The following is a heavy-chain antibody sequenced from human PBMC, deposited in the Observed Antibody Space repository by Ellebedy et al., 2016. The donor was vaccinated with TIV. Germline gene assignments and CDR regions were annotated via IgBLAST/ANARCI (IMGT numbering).Heavy chain of an antibody. CDR1: GYTFTGYF. J-gene: IGHJ1*01. CDR3: ARGDVGQH. CDR2: INPDSGGT. V-gene: IGHV1-2*02. D-gene: IGHD5-24*01. Sequence: AASVKVSCKASGYTFTGYFMHWVRPAPGQGREWVAWINPDSGGTNSAQKFQGRVTVTRDTSISTVYMELSSLSSDDTAVYYCARGDVGQHWGQGTLVTVSS.